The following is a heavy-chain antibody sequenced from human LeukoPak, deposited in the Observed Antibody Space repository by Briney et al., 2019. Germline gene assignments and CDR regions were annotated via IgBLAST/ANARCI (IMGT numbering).Heavy chain of an antibody. V-gene: IGHV3-23*01. CDR3: AKGRGQWLAAINY. CDR1: RFTFSSYA. J-gene: IGHJ4*02. CDR2: ISGSGGST. D-gene: IGHD6-19*01. Sequence: GGSLRLSCAASRFTFSSYAMSWVRQAPGKGLEWVSGISGSGGSTYYADSVKGRFSISRDNSKNTLYLEMNSLRAEDTAVYYCAKGRGQWLAAINYWGQGTLVTVSS.